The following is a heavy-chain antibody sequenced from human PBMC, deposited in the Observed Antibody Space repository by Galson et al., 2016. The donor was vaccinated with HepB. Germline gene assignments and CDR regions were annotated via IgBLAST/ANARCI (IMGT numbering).Heavy chain of an antibody. Sequence: SVKVSCKASGYNFDHYGITWVRQAPGHGLEWTGWIAVHNGNTNYAKKMRGRVTMTTHAATSTTYMELRSLRSADTAVYYCARGGGRGGSDYWGQGTLVTVTS. CDR1: GYNFDHYG. D-gene: IGHD1-26*01. CDR3: ARGGGRGGSDY. J-gene: IGHJ4*02. V-gene: IGHV1-18*01. CDR2: IAVHNGNT.